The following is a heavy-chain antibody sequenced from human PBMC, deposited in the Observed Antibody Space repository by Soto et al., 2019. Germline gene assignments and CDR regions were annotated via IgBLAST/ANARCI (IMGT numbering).Heavy chain of an antibody. CDR3: ARRRGYSSSSNYYYYGLDV. J-gene: IGHJ6*02. D-gene: IGHD6-6*01. CDR2: IYPGDSDS. V-gene: IGHV5-51*01. Sequence: PGESLKISCKGSGYSFTSYWIGWVRQIPGKGLEWMGIIYPGDSDSTYSPSFQGQVSISVDMNISTAYLKWXXXKASDSAMYYCARRRGYSSSSNYYYYGLDVWGQGTTVTVSS. CDR1: GYSFTSYW.